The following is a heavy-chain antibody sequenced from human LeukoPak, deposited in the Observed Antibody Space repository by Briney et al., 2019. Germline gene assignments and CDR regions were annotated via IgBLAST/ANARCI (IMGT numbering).Heavy chain of an antibody. J-gene: IGHJ3*01. CDR2: INSDGSEG. Sequence: GGSLRLSCAVSGFTFSGFWMSWSRQAPGKGLEWVASINSDGSEGYYADVVKGRFTISRDNAKNSLYLQINSLRAEDTAVYYCARSSYSSSSSVWGQGAMVTVSS. D-gene: IGHD6-6*01. CDR3: ARSSYSSSSSV. V-gene: IGHV3-7*03. CDR1: GFTFSGFW.